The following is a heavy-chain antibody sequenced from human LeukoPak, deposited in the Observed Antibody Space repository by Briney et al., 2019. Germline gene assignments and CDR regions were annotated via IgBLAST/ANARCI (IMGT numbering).Heavy chain of an antibody. D-gene: IGHD5-18*01. CDR1: GGSFSGYY. CDR3: ARGYGYGHQDY. V-gene: IGHV4-34*01. Sequence: PSETLSLTCAVYGGSFSGYYWSWIRQPPGKGLEWIGEINHSGSTNYNPSLKSRVTISVDTSKNQFSLKLSSVTAADTAVYYCARGYGYGHQDYWGQGTLVTVSS. J-gene: IGHJ4*02. CDR2: INHSGST.